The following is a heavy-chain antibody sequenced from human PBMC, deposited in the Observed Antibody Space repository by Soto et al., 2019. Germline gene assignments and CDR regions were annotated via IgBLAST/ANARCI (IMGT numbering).Heavy chain of an antibody. CDR2: IYTSGST. D-gene: IGHD3-10*01. J-gene: IGHJ4*02. V-gene: IGHV4-4*07. CDR1: GGSISSYY. CDR3: ARHSPSGSGSYYDY. Sequence: SETLSLTCTVSGGSISSYYWSWIRQPAGKGLEWIGRIYTSGSTNYNPSLKSRVTMSVDTSKNQFSLKLSSVTAADTAVYYCARHSPSGSGSYYDYWGQGTLVTVSS.